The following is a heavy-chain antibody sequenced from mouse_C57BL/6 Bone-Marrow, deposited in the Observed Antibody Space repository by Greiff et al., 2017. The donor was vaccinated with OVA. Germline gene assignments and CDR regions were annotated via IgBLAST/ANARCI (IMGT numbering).Heavy chain of an antibody. CDR3: ARVATLYYFDY. V-gene: IGHV1-18*01. CDR1: GYTFTDYN. J-gene: IGHJ2*01. D-gene: IGHD6-1*01. CDR2: INPNNGGT. Sequence: VQLKQSGPELVKPGASVKIPCKASGYTFTDYNMDWVKQSHGKSLEWIGDINPNNGGTIYNQKFKGKATLTVDKSSSTAYMELRSLTSEDTAVYHCARVATLYYFDYWGQGTTLTVSS.